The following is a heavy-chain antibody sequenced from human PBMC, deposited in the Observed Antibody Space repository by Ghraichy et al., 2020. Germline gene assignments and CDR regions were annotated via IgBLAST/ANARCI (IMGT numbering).Heavy chain of an antibody. Sequence: SETLSLTCTVSGGSISSYYWSWIRQPAGKGLEWIGRIYTSGSTNYNPSLKSRVTMSVDTSKNQFSLKLSSVTAADTAVYYCARGRSYYDFWSGDYYFDYWGQGTLVTVSS. CDR1: GGSISSYY. J-gene: IGHJ4*02. V-gene: IGHV4-4*07. CDR2: IYTSGST. D-gene: IGHD3-3*01. CDR3: ARGRSYYDFWSGDYYFDY.